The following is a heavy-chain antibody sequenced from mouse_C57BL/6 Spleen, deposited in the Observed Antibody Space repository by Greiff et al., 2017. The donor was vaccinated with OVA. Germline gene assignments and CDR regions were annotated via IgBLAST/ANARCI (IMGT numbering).Heavy chain of an antibody. Sequence: EVKLQESGGGLVKPGGSLKLSCAASGFTFSSYAMSWVRQTPEKRLEWVATISDGGSYTYYPDNVKGRFTISRDNAKNNLYLQMSHLKSEDTAMYYCARGNYGSSYVGFAYWGQGTLVTVSA. D-gene: IGHD1-1*01. CDR3: ARGNYGSSYVGFAY. J-gene: IGHJ3*01. V-gene: IGHV5-4*03. CDR1: GFTFSSYA. CDR2: ISDGGSYT.